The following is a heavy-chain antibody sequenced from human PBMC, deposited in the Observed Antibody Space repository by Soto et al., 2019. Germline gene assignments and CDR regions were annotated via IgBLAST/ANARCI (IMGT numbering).Heavy chain of an antibody. Sequence: SETLSLTCDVFGGSISSNNWWSWVRQPPGKGLEWIGEIYHRGSTNYNPSLKSRVTISVDKSKNQFSLNLYSVTAADTAVYYCARYRSYFGGNYFDYWGQGTLVTVSS. V-gene: IGHV4-4*02. CDR1: GGSISSNNW. CDR2: IYHRGST. J-gene: IGHJ4*02. D-gene: IGHD6-6*01. CDR3: ARYRSYFGGNYFDY.